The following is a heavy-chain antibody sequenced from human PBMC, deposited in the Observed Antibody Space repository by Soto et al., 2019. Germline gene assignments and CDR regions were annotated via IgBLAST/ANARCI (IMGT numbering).Heavy chain of an antibody. CDR2: IYYSGST. Sequence: PSETLSLTCTVSGGSISSGGYYWSWIRQHPGKGLEWIGYIYYSGSTYYNPSLKSRVTISVDTSKNQFSLELSSLRSEDTAVYYCARVPLRYYYDSSGWYFDYWGQGTLVTVS. D-gene: IGHD3-22*01. J-gene: IGHJ4*02. CDR1: GGSISSGGYY. CDR3: ARVPLRYYYDSSGWYFDY. V-gene: IGHV4-31*03.